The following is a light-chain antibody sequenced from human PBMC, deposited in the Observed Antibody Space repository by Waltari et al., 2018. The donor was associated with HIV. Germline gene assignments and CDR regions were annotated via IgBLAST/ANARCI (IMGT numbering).Light chain of an antibody. J-gene: IGKJ1*01. Sequence: DIVMTQSPLFLPVTLGQPASISCRSSPGLASRDGNTYLTWFQQRPGQSPRRLIYKVSDRDSGVPDRFSVSESGTDFTLKFSRVEAEDVGVYYCMQGTYWPPWTFGQGTKVEIK. V-gene: IGKV2-30*01. CDR3: MQGTYWPPWT. CDR1: PGLASRDGNTY. CDR2: KVS.